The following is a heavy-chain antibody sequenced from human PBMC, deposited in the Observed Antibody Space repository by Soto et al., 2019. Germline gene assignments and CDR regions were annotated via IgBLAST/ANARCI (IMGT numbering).Heavy chain of an antibody. V-gene: IGHV5-51*01. Sequence: PGESLKISCKGSGYSFTSYWIGWVRQMPGKGLEWMGIIYPGDSDTRYSPSFQGQVTISADKSISTAYLPWSSLKASDTAMYYWARQPIDYYDSSGYYLGPYYYYSMDVWGQGTTVTVSS. CDR1: GYSFTSYW. J-gene: IGHJ6*02. D-gene: IGHD3-22*01. CDR3: ARQPIDYYDSSGYYLGPYYYYSMDV. CDR2: IYPGDSDT.